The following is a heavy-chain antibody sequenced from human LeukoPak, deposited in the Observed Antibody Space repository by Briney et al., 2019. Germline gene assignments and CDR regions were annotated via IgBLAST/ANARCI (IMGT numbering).Heavy chain of an antibody. Sequence: PGGSLRLSCAASGFTFSSYLMSWVRQAPGKGLEWVANIKQDGSEKYYVDSVKGRFTISRDNAKNSLYLQMNSLRAEDTAVYYCAREPAGLFDPWGQGTLVTVSS. CDR2: IKQDGSEK. J-gene: IGHJ5*02. V-gene: IGHV3-7*01. CDR1: GFTFSSYL. CDR3: AREPAGLFDP.